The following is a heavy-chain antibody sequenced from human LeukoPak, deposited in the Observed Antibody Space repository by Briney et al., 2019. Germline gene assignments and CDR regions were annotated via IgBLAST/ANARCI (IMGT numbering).Heavy chain of an antibody. V-gene: IGHV1-46*01. CDR3: ARESDVGKDFDC. D-gene: IGHD1-1*01. J-gene: IGHJ4*02. Sequence: ASVKVSCKASGYTFTYHYIHLVRQAPGQGLEWMGIINPSNGDTNYAQRFQGRVTMTRDTSMSTVYMELSSLDSEDTAVYYCARESDVGKDFDCWGQGTLVTVSS. CDR2: INPSNGDT. CDR1: GYTFTYHY.